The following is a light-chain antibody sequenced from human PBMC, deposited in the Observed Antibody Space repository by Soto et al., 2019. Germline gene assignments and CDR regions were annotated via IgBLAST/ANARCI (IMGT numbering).Light chain of an antibody. Sequence: QSVLTQPPSVSGAPGQRVTISCTGSSSNIGAGYDVHWYQQLPGTAPKLLIYGNSNRPSGVPDRFSGSKSGNTASLTVSGLQAEDEADYYCSSYAGSNKNVFGTGTKLTVL. J-gene: IGLJ1*01. CDR1: SSNIGAGYD. CDR3: SSYAGSNKNV. CDR2: GNS. V-gene: IGLV1-40*01.